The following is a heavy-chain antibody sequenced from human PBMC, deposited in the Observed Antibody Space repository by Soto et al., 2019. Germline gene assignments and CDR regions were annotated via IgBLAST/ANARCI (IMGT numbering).Heavy chain of an antibody. CDR2: ISGSGGST. CDR1: GFTFSSYA. V-gene: IGHV3-23*01. D-gene: IGHD4-17*01. CDR3: AKDDRSEYYGDYVDY. J-gene: IGHJ4*02. Sequence: PGGSLRLSCAASGFTFSSYAMSWVRQAPGKGLEWVSAISGSGGSTYYADSVKGRFTISRDNSKNTLYLQMNSLRAEDTAVYYCAKDDRSEYYGDYVDYWGQGTLVTVSS.